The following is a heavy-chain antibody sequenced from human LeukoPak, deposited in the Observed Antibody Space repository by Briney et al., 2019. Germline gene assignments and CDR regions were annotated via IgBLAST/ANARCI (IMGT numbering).Heavy chain of an antibody. CDR2: ITTGGGTT. CDR3: ARGGYYYYFDY. V-gene: IGHV3-23*01. J-gene: IGHJ4*02. CDR1: GFTFSNYA. Sequence: PGGSLRLSCAASGFTFSNYAMTWVRQAPGKGLEWVSTITTGGGTTYYADSVKGRFTISRDNSKNTLYLQMNSLRAEDTAVYYCARGGYYYYFDYWGQGTLVTVSS. D-gene: IGHD3-22*01.